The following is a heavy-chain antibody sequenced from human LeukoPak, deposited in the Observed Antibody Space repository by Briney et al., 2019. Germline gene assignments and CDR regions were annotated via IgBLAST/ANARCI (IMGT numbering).Heavy chain of an antibody. J-gene: IGHJ4*02. V-gene: IGHV1-18*01. CDR1: GYPFDNFG. CDR3: ARDRLGGDLTGESLY. Sequence: GAAVKVSCKASGYPFDNFGLTWVRQAPGQGLEWMGWISAYNGNTHYAQKFRGRLTMTTDTSTTTAYLELRSLKSDDTAVYYCARDRLGGDLTGESLYWGRGTLVTVSS. CDR2: ISAYNGNT. D-gene: IGHD4-17*01.